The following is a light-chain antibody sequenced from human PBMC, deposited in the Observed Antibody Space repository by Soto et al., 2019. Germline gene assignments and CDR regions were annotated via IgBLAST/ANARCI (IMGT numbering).Light chain of an antibody. V-gene: IGLV2-14*01. CDR3: SSYTSSNTFYV. Sequence: QSVLTQPASVSGSPGQSITISCTGTSSDIGTYIYVSWYLQHPGKAPKLLIYEVGNRPSGVSNRFSGSKSGNTASLTISGLQAEDEADYYCSSYTSSNTFYVFGTGTKVTVL. J-gene: IGLJ1*01. CDR1: SSDIGTYIY. CDR2: EVG.